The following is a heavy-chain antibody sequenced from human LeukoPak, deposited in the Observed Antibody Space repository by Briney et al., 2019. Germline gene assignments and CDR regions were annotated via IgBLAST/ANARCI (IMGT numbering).Heavy chain of an antibody. CDR3: ARDGSITIFGVVTADGMDV. CDR1: GGSISSGSYD. V-gene: IGHV4-61*02. J-gene: IGHJ6*02. Sequence: SETLSLTCTVSGGSISSGSYDWSWIRQPAGKGLEWIGRIYTSGSTNYNPSLKSRVTISVDTSKNQFSLKLSSVTAADTAVYYCARDGSITIFGVVTADGMDVWGQGTTVTVSS. CDR2: IYTSGST. D-gene: IGHD3-3*01.